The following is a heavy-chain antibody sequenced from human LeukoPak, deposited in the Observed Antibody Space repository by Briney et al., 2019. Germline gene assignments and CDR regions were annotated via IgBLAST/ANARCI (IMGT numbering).Heavy chain of an antibody. D-gene: IGHD3-10*01. CDR3: ARDRGGRRMGAFDL. Sequence: GGSLRLSCAASGFPISNYEVHWVRQAPGKGLEWISYINLSGSTKYYADSVKGRFTISRDHTKNSVDLHMNSLRGEDTALYYCARDRGGRRMGAFDLCGQGTVVTVSS. J-gene: IGHJ3*01. V-gene: IGHV3-48*03. CDR1: GFPISNYE. CDR2: INLSGSTK.